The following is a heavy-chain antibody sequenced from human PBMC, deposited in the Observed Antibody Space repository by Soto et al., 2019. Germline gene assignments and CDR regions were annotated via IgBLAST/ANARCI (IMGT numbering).Heavy chain of an antibody. D-gene: IGHD6-13*01. CDR1: RFTFSSYS. CDR3: AKGAGIQAGDAFDI. CDR2: ISGSGDST. Sequence: PGGSLRLSGAASRFTFSSYSISWVRQAPWKGLEWVSTISGSGDSTYYADSVKGRFTISRDNSKNTLYLQMNSLRAEDTAVHYCAKGAGIQAGDAFDIWGQRTIVTVSS. V-gene: IGHV3-23*01. J-gene: IGHJ3*02.